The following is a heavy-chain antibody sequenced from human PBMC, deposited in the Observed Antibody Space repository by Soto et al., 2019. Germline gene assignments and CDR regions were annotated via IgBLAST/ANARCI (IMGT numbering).Heavy chain of an antibody. CDR1: GGSISSYY. CDR3: ARGNDCSGGSCYSGYYYMDV. D-gene: IGHD2-15*01. V-gene: IGHV4-59*01. J-gene: IGHJ6*03. CDR2: IYYSGST. Sequence: SETLSLTCTVSGGSISSYYWSWIRQPPGKGLEWIGHIYYSGSTNYHPSLKSRVTISVDTSKNQFSLKLSSVTAADTAVYYCARGNDCSGGSCYSGYYYMDVWGKGTTVTVS.